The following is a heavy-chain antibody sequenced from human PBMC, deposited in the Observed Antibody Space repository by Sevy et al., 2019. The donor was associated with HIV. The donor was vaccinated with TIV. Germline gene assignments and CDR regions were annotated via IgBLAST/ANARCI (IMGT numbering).Heavy chain of an antibody. CDR2: ISYDGSSH. D-gene: IGHD6-19*01. J-gene: IGHJ4*02. Sequence: GGSLRLSCAASAFMFSTYAMHWVRQAPGKGLEWVAVISYDGSSHYYADSVKGRFTISRDNSKNTLLLQMNSLRLEDTAFYYCARDAGYSTDWYPSDYWGQGTLVTASS. V-gene: IGHV3-30-3*01. CDR3: ARDAGYSTDWYPSDY. CDR1: AFMFSTYA.